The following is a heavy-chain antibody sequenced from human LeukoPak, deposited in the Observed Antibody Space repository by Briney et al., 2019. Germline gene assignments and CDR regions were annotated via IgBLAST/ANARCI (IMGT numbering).Heavy chain of an antibody. CDR2: ISGSGGNT. CDR1: GFTFSNYV. Sequence: PGGSLRLSCAASGFTFSNYVMSWVRQAPGKGLEWVSGISGSGGNTYYADSVKGRFTISRDNSKDTLYLQMSSLRAEDAAVYYCANEYSKGDIWGQGTMVTVSS. J-gene: IGHJ3*02. CDR3: ANEYSKGDI. V-gene: IGHV3-23*01. D-gene: IGHD1-26*01.